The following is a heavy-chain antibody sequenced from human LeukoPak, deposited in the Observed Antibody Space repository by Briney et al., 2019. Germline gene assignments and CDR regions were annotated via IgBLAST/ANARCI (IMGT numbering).Heavy chain of an antibody. J-gene: IGHJ4*02. CDR2: IYYRGST. Sequence: PSETLSLTCAVYGGSFSGYYWSWIRQPPGKGLEWIGYIYYRGSTNYNPSLKSRVTISVDTSKNQFSLNLSSVTAADTAVFYCARHLSIAAPLDYWGQGILVTVSS. CDR3: ARHLSIAAPLDY. D-gene: IGHD6-6*01. V-gene: IGHV4-59*08. CDR1: GGSFSGYY.